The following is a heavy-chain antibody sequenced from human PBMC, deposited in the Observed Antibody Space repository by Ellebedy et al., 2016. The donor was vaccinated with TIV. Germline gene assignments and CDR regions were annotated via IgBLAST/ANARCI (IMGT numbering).Heavy chain of an antibody. CDR1: GSTFSSFW. V-gene: IGHV3-7*03. CDR2: MDQDGRKT. CDR3: ARDDGSEGALGY. J-gene: IGHJ4*02. D-gene: IGHD3-10*01. Sequence: GESLKISCAASGSTFSSFWMTWARQVPGKGLEWVANMDQDGRKTNYVGSVKGRFSISRDNAQNSLYLQMNSLRAEDTAMYYCARDDGSEGALGYWGQGTLVTVSS.